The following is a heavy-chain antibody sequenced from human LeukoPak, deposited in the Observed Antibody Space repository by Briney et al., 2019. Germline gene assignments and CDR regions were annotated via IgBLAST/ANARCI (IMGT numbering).Heavy chain of an antibody. Sequence: ASVKVSCKVSGYTFTDYYMHWVQQAPGKGLEWMGLVDPEDGETIYAEKFQGRVTITADTSTDTAYMELSSLRSEDTAVYYCARAFPLFSLERLGFDPWGQGTLVTVSS. CDR1: GYTFTDYY. J-gene: IGHJ5*02. CDR3: ARAFPLFSLERLGFDP. CDR2: VDPEDGET. D-gene: IGHD1-1*01. V-gene: IGHV1-69-2*01.